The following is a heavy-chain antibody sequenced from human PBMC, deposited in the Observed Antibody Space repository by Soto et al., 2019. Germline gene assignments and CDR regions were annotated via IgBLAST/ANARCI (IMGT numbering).Heavy chain of an antibody. J-gene: IGHJ4*02. CDR2: ISSSSSYI. CDR1: GFTFSSYS. Sequence: PGGSLRLSCAASGFTFSSYSMNWVRQAPGKGLEWVSSISSSSSYIYYANSVKGRFTISRDNSKNTLYLQMNSLRAEDTAVYYCAITLVRYESLDYWGQGTLVTVSS. CDR3: AITLVRYESLDY. V-gene: IGHV3-21*04. D-gene: IGHD1-1*01.